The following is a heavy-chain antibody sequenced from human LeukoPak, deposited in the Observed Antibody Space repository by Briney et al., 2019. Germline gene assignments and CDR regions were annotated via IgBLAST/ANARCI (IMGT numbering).Heavy chain of an antibody. D-gene: IGHD3-22*01. CDR2: ISAYNGNT. J-gene: IGHJ5*02. Sequence: ASVKVSCKASGYTFISYGISWVRQAPGQGLEWMGWISAYNGNTNYAQKLQGRVTMTTDTSTSTAYMELRSLRSDDTAVYYCATTWGTYYYDSSGLPIIRDWFDPWGQGTLVTVSS. V-gene: IGHV1-18*01. CDR3: ATTWGTYYYDSSGLPIIRDWFDP. CDR1: GYTFISYG.